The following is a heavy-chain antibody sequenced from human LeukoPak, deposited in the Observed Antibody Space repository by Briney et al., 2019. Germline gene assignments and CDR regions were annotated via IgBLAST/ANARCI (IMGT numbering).Heavy chain of an antibody. D-gene: IGHD3-9*01. V-gene: IGHV1-2*02. CDR1: GYTFTGYY. CDR2: INPNSGGT. Sequence: ASVKVSCRASGYTFTGYYMHWVRQAPGQGLEGMGWINPNSGGTNYAQKFQGRVTMTRDTSISTAYMELSRLRSDDTAVYYCARDQGRYFDWLLYRDWFDPWGQGTLVTVSS. CDR3: ARDQGRYFDWLLYRDWFDP. J-gene: IGHJ5*02.